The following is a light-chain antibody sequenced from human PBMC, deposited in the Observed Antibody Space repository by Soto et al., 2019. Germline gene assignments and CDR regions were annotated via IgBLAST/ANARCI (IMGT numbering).Light chain of an antibody. J-gene: IGLJ2*01. CDR2: EVS. Sequence: QSVLTQPPSASGSPGQSVTISCTGTSSDVGGYNYVSWYQQHPGKAPKLMVFEVSRRPSGVPDRFSGSKFGNTASLTVSGLQAEDEADYYCASYGGNNNLLFGGGTKVTVL. V-gene: IGLV2-8*01. CDR1: SSDVGGYNY. CDR3: ASYGGNNNLL.